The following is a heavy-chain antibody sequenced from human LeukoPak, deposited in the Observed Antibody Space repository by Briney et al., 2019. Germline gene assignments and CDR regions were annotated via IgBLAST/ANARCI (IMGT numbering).Heavy chain of an antibody. V-gene: IGHV4-59*01. CDR1: GGSISSYY. J-gene: IGHJ4*02. D-gene: IGHD1-26*01. CDR3: AREGEGVDY. CDR2: IYYSGST. Sequence: PSETLSLTCTVSGGSISSYYWSWLRQPPGQGLEWIGYIYYSGSTNYNPSLKSRVTISVDTSKNQFSLKLSSVTAADTAVYYCAREGEGVDYWGQGTLVTVPS.